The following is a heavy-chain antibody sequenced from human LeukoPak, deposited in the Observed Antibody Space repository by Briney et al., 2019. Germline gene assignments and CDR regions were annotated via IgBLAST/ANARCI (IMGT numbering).Heavy chain of an antibody. V-gene: IGHV1-69*13. D-gene: IGHD5-12*01. CDR1: GGTFISYA. Sequence: ASVKVSCKASGGTFISYAISWVRQAPGQGLEWMGGIIPIFGTANYAQKFQGRVTITADESTSIAYMELSSLRSEDTAVYYCSRQVSGYENYFDYWGQGTLVTVSS. CDR2: IIPIFGTA. J-gene: IGHJ4*02. CDR3: SRQVSGYENYFDY.